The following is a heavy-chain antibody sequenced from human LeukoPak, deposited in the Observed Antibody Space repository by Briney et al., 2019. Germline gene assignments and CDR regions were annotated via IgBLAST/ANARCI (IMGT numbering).Heavy chain of an antibody. J-gene: IGHJ5*02. CDR2: IYHSGST. D-gene: IGHD5-18*01. Sequence: SETLTLTCAASGYSISSCYYWGWIRQPPGKVLEWIGSIYHSGSTYYKPSLKSRVTISVDTSKNQFSLKLSSVTAADTAVYYCARDLRGYSYGPWFDPWGQGTLVTVSS. CDR3: ARDLRGYSYGPWFDP. CDR1: GYSISSCYY. V-gene: IGHV4-38-2*02.